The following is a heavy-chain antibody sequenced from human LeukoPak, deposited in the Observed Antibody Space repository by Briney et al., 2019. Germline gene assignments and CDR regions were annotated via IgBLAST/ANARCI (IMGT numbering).Heavy chain of an antibody. D-gene: IGHD3-22*01. CDR1: GYTFTGYY. CDR2: INPNSGGT. J-gene: IGHJ4*02. Sequence: ASVKVSCKASGYTFTGYYMHWVRQAPGQGLEWMGWINPNSGGTSYAQKFQGRVTMTRVTSISTAYMELSRLRSDDTAVYYCARDAATRPKTYYYDSSGYDYWGQGTLVTVSS. CDR3: ARDAATRPKTYYYDSSGYDY. V-gene: IGHV1-2*02.